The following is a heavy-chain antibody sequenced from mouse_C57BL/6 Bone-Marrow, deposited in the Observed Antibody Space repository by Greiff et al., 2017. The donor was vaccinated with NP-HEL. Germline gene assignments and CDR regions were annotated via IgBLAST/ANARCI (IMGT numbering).Heavy chain of an antibody. Sequence: QVQLQQPGAELVKPGASVKLSCKASGYTFTSYWMQWVKQRPGQGLEWIGEIDPSDSYTNYNQKFKGKATLTVDTSSSTAYMQLSRLTAEDSAVYDCALYYDYDESFAYWGQGTLVTVSA. V-gene: IGHV1-50*01. J-gene: IGHJ3*01. CDR3: ALYYDYDESFAY. CDR2: IDPSDSYT. CDR1: GYTFTSYW. D-gene: IGHD2-4*01.